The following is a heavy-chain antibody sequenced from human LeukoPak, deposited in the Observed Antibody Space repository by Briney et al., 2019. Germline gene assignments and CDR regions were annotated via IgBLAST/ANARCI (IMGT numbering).Heavy chain of an antibody. Sequence: DPSETLSLTCTVSGGSISSYYWSWIRQPPGKGLEWIGYIYYSGSTNYNPSLKSRVTISLDTSKNQFSLKLSSVTAADTAVYYCASFRVRGHNWFDPWGQGTLVTVSS. D-gene: IGHD3-10*01. CDR3: ASFRVRGHNWFDP. CDR1: GGSISSYY. V-gene: IGHV4-59*01. CDR2: IYYSGST. J-gene: IGHJ5*02.